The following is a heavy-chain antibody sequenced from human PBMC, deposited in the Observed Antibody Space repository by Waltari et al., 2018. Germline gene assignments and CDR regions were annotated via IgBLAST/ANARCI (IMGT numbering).Heavy chain of an antibody. D-gene: IGHD3-3*01. J-gene: IGHJ4*02. CDR2: IYPGDADT. CDR3: ARQMYYDFWSGYYTPLYYFDY. Sequence: EVQLVQSGAEVKKPGESLKISCKGSGYSFTIYWIGWVRQMPGKGLEWMGIIYPGDADTRYSPSFQGQVTISADKSISTAYLQWSSLKASDTAMYYCARQMYYDFWSGYYTPLYYFDYWGQGTLVTVSS. V-gene: IGHV5-51*01. CDR1: GYSFTIYW.